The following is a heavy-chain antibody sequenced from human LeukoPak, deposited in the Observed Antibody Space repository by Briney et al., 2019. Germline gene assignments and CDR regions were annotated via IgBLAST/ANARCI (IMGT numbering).Heavy chain of an antibody. Sequence: PSETLSLTCTVSGGSISTYYWNWIRQPAGKGLEWIGRIYTSGSTNYNPSLKSRVTMSVDTSKNQFSLKLSSVTAVDTAVYYCARSSNSPSLPNDYWGQGTLVTVSS. J-gene: IGHJ4*02. CDR1: GGSISTYY. V-gene: IGHV4-4*07. D-gene: IGHD6-6*01. CDR3: ARSSNSPSLPNDY. CDR2: IYTSGST.